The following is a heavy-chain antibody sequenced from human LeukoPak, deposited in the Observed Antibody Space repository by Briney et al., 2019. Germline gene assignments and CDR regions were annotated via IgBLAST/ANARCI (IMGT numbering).Heavy chain of an antibody. Sequence: SSETLSLTCTVSGACISDDYYYWSWIRQPPGKGLEWIGSIYVTENTYYNPSLKSRLTISVDTSKNQFSLRTNSVTAADTAVYYCARVFLGYCASTCSALHFDPWGQGTLVTVSS. CDR3: ARVFLGYCASTCSALHFDP. CDR2: IYVTENT. CDR1: GACISDDYYY. J-gene: IGHJ5*02. V-gene: IGHV4-31*03. D-gene: IGHD2-8*01.